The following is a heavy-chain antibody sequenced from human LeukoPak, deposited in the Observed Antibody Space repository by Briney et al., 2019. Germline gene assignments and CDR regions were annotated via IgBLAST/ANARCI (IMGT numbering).Heavy chain of an antibody. Sequence: ASVKVSCKASGGTFSSYAISWVRQAPGQGLEWMGGIIPKFGTASYAQKFQGRVTITADESTSTAYMELRSLRSDDTAVYYCARGHSNYVNGMDVWGQGTTVTVSS. CDR1: GGTFSSYA. V-gene: IGHV1-69*13. D-gene: IGHD4-11*01. J-gene: IGHJ6*02. CDR2: IIPKFGTA. CDR3: ARGHSNYVNGMDV.